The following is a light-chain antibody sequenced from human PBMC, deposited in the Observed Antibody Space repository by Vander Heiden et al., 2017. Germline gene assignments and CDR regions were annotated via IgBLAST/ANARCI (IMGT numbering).Light chain of an antibody. J-gene: IGKJ2*01. CDR1: QNASSN. Sequence: PATLSVSPTEETAPSCRAMQNASSNLASYQQKPGQTPRVLIYGASTRATGIPATFSGSGSWTEFTLTISSRQSEDFAVYYCQQYYYWPPRTFGQGTKLEIK. CDR2: GAS. V-gene: IGKV3-15*01. CDR3: QQYYYWPPRT.